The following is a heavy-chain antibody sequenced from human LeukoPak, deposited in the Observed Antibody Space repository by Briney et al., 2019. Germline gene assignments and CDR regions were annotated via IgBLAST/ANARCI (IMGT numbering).Heavy chain of an antibody. J-gene: IGHJ5*02. CDR2: INTNTGNP. V-gene: IGHV7-4-1*02. Sequence: ASVKVSCKASGYTFTSYAMNWVRQAPGQGLEWMGWINTNTGNPTYAQGFTGRFVFSLDTSVSTAYLQISSLKAEDTAVYYCARELGYCTNGVCYTGEKNWFDPWGQGTLATVSS. CDR3: ARELGYCTNGVCYTGEKNWFDP. D-gene: IGHD2-8*01. CDR1: GYTFTSYA.